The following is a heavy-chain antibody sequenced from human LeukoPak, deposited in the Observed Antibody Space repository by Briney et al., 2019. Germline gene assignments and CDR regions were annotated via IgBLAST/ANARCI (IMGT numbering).Heavy chain of an antibody. D-gene: IGHD3-16*02. CDR2: IYHSGST. CDR3: ARVLGELSFYWFDP. Sequence: RPSETLSLTCAVSGGSISSGGYSWSWIRQPPGKGLEWIGYIYHSGSTYYNPSLKSRVTISVDRPKNQFSLKLSSVTAADTAVYYCARVLGELSFYWFDPWGQGTLVTVSS. J-gene: IGHJ5*02. CDR1: GGSISSGGYS. V-gene: IGHV4-30-2*01.